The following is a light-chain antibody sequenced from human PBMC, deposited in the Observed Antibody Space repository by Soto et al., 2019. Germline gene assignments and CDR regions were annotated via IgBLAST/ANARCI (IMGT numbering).Light chain of an antibody. Sequence: QSVLTQPASVSGSPGQSITIPCTGTSGDVGSYNLASWYQQHPGKAPKLLIYEVTERPSGVSNRFSGSKSGNTASLTISGLQPDDEADYYCCSYAGNSEVFGTGTKVTVL. J-gene: IGLJ1*01. CDR3: CSYAGNSEV. CDR2: EVT. V-gene: IGLV2-23*02. CDR1: SGDVGSYNL.